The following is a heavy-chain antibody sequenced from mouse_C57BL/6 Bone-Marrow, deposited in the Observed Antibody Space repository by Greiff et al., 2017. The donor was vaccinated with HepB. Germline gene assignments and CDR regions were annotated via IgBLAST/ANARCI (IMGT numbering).Heavy chain of an antibody. D-gene: IGHD1-1*01. CDR2: INPNNGGT. CDR1: GYTFTDYY. Sequence: VQLQQSGPELVKPGASVKISCKASGYTFTDYYMNWVKQSHGKSLEWIGDINPNNGGTSYNQKFKGKATLTVDKSSSTAYMELRSLTSEDSAVYYCARRTVVAGDYFDYWGQGTTLTVSS. V-gene: IGHV1-26*01. CDR3: ARRTVVAGDYFDY. J-gene: IGHJ2*01.